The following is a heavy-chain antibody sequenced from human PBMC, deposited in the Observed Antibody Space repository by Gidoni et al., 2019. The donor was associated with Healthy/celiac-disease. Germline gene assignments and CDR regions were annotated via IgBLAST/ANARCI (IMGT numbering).Heavy chain of an antibody. J-gene: IGHJ4*02. Sequence: VQLVESGGGVVQPGRSLRLSCAASGFTFSSYAMHWVRQDPGKGVEWVAVISYDGSNKYYADSVKGRFTISRDNSKNTLYLQMNSLRAEDTAVYYCAREDLEQWLALDYWGQGTLVTVSS. CDR1: GFTFSSYA. CDR2: ISYDGSNK. CDR3: AREDLEQWLALDY. V-gene: IGHV3-30-3*01. D-gene: IGHD6-19*01.